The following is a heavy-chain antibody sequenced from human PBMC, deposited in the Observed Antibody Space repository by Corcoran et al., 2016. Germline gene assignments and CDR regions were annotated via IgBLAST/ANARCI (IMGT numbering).Heavy chain of an antibody. V-gene: IGHV1-46*01. CDR2: INPSDGSA. J-gene: IGHJ4*02. D-gene: IGHD6-13*01. CDR1: GYTFSSYN. CDR3: ARDSGSWSVDY. Sequence: QVQLVQSGAEVKKPGASVKVSCQASGYTFSSYNMQWVRQAPGQGLEWMGIINPSDGSATYAQKFQGRVTMTRDTSTSTVYMELSSLRFEDTAVYYCARDSGSWSVDYWGQGTLVTVSS.